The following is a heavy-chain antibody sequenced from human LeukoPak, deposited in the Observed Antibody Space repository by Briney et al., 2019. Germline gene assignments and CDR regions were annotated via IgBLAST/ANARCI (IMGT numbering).Heavy chain of an antibody. CDR1: GGSISSYY. V-gene: IGHV4-4*09. J-gene: IGHJ6*03. CDR2: IYTSGST. Sequence: KTSETLSLTCTVSGGSISSYYWSWTRQPPGKGLEWIGYIYTSGSTNYNPSLKSRVTISVDTSKNQFSLKLSSVTAADTAVYYCARHVGGRGSGWYIHYYYMDVWGKGTTVTVSS. CDR3: ARHVGGRGSGWYIHYYYMDV. D-gene: IGHD6-19*01.